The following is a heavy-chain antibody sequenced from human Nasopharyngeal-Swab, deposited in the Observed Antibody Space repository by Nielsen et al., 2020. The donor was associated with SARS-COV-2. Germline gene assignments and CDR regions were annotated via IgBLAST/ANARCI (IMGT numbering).Heavy chain of an antibody. D-gene: IGHD6-19*01. CDR1: GYTLTELS. J-gene: IGHJ4*02. Sequence: ASVKVSCKVSGYTLTELSMHWVRQAPGKGLEWMGGFDPEDGETIYAQKFQGRVTMTEDTSTDTAYMELSSLRSEDTAMYYCATKVAVAGVFPPDYWGQGTLVTVSS. CDR3: ATKVAVAGVFPPDY. V-gene: IGHV1-24*01. CDR2: FDPEDGET.